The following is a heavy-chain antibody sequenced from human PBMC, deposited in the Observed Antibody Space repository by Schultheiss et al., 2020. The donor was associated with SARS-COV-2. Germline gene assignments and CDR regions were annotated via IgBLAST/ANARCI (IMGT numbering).Heavy chain of an antibody. CDR3: ARDSLATVVTLNWFDP. CDR1: GFTVSSYG. CDR2: ISYDGSNK. D-gene: IGHD4-23*01. J-gene: IGHJ5*02. V-gene: IGHV3-30*03. Sequence: GGSLRLSCAASGFTVSSYGMHWVRQAPGKGLEWVAVISYDGSNKYYADSVKGRFTISRDNSKNTLYLQMNSLRAEDTAVYYCARDSLATVVTLNWFDPWGQGTLVTVSS.